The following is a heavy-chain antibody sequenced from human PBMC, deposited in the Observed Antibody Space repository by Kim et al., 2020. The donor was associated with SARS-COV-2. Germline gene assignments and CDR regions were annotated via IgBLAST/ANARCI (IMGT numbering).Heavy chain of an antibody. Sequence: GESLKISCVGSGYDFRSYWFSWVRQMPGKGLEWMGMIHPRDSEVRYGPSLEGQVTMSADKSTNTSFLQWGSLKASDTAIYYCTRQVATKSAFDYWGQGTLVAVSS. J-gene: IGHJ4*02. D-gene: IGHD5-12*01. CDR1: GYDFRSYW. CDR2: IHPRDSEV. V-gene: IGHV5-51*01. CDR3: TRQVATKSAFDY.